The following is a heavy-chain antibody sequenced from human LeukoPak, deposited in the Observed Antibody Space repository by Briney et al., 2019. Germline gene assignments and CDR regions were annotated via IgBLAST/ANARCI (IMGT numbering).Heavy chain of an antibody. D-gene: IGHD3-10*01. J-gene: IGHJ4*02. CDR2: ISSSSSSYI. CDR1: GFTFSSYS. Sequence: GGSLRLSCAASGFTFSSYSMNWVRQAPGKGLEWVSSISSSSSSYIYYADSVKGRFTISRDNAKNSLYLQMNSLRAEDTAVYYCARDPITMVRGSFDYWGQGTLVTVSS. V-gene: IGHV3-21*01. CDR3: ARDPITMVRGSFDY.